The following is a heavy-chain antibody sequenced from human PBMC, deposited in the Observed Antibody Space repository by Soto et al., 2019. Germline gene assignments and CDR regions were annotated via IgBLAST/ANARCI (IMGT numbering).Heavy chain of an antibody. CDR3: AITYCRDNSCPRDFDF. D-gene: IGHD2-21*01. J-gene: IGHJ4*02. CDR2: FIPILDMA. V-gene: IGHV1-69*02. CDR1: GGTFNTYT. Sequence: QVQVVQSGAEVKKPESSVKVSCKPSGGTFNTYTVNWVRLAHGHGLEWMGRFIPILDMANYAQKFQDRVTITADRSTFTAYMELNSLTSDDTAVYYCAITYCRDNSCPRDFDFWGTGTRVTFSS.